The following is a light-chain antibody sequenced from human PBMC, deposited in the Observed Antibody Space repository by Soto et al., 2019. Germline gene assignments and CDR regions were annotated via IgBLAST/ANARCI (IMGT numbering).Light chain of an antibody. Sequence: DIQMTQSPSTLSASVGDRVTITCRASQSISSWLAWYQQKPGKAPKLLIYKASSLESGVPSRFSGSGSGTELTITLSSLQPDDFATYYCQWYNSYPSTFGQGTKVEIK. V-gene: IGKV1-5*03. CDR2: KAS. CDR3: QWYNSYPST. J-gene: IGKJ1*01. CDR1: QSISSW.